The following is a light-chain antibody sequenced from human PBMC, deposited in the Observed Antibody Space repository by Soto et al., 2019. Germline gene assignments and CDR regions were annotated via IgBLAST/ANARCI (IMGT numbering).Light chain of an antibody. Sequence: DIQMTQSPSSLSASVGDRVTITCQASQDISNYLNWYQQKPGKAPKLLIYDASNLETGVPSRFSGSGSGTYFTFTNSSLQPEDIATYYCQQYDNLMYTFGQGTKLEIK. J-gene: IGKJ2*01. CDR2: DAS. CDR3: QQYDNLMYT. V-gene: IGKV1-33*01. CDR1: QDISNY.